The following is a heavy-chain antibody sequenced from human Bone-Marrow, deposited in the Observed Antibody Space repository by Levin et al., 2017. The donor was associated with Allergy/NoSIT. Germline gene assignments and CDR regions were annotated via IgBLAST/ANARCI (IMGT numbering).Heavy chain of an antibody. J-gene: IGHJ4*02. CDR1: GFNFDHYA. D-gene: IGHD3-22*01. CDR3: AKDTEYYYDSTGYYNY. Sequence: GGSLRLSCAASGFNFDHYALHWVRQAPGKGLEWVSVISWNSGSIGYADSVKGRFTISRDNAKNSLYLQMNSLRPEDTAFYYCAKDTEYYYDSTGYYNYWGQGTLVTVSS. CDR2: ISWNSGSI. V-gene: IGHV3-9*01.